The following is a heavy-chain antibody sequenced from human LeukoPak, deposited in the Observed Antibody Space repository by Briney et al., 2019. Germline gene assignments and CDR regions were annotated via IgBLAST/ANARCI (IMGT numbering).Heavy chain of an antibody. Sequence: PGGSLRLSCAASGFTVSSNYMSWVRQAPWKGLEWVSVIYSGGSTYYADSVKGRFTISRDNSKNTLYLQMNSLRAEDTAVYYCARDRVGATRYDAFDIWGQGTMVTVSS. J-gene: IGHJ3*02. CDR1: GFTVSSNY. V-gene: IGHV3-66*02. CDR3: ARDRVGATRYDAFDI. D-gene: IGHD1-26*01. CDR2: IYSGGST.